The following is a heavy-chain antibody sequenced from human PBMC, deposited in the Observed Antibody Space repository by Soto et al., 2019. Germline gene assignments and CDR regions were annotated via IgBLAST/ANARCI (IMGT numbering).Heavy chain of an antibody. CDR3: TTGYSYGYYYFDY. Sequence: GSLRLSCAASGFTFSNAWMSWVRQAPGKGLEWVGRIKSKTDGGTTDYAAPVKGRFTISRDDSKNTLYLQMNSLKTEDTAVYYCTTGYSYGYYYFDYWGQGTLVTVSS. D-gene: IGHD5-18*01. CDR2: IKSKTDGGTT. CDR1: GFTFSNAW. V-gene: IGHV3-15*01. J-gene: IGHJ4*02.